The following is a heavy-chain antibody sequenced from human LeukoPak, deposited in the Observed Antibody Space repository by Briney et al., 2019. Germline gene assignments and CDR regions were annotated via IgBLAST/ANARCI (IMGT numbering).Heavy chain of an antibody. V-gene: IGHV3-48*03. CDR3: TTLGYHLDS. J-gene: IGHJ4*02. CDR1: RFDFSAYE. Sequence: GGSLRLSCAASRFDFSAYEMNWVRQAPGKGLEWVAYFAGSDTTKYYADSVRGRFTISRDNAKNSLYLQMNSLRAEDTALYYCTTLGYHLDSWGQGTLVTVSS. D-gene: IGHD3-22*01. CDR2: FAGSDTTK.